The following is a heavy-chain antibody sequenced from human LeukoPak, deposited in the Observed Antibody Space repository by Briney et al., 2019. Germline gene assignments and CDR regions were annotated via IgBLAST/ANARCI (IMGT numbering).Heavy chain of an antibody. CDR1: GYTFTGYY. V-gene: IGHV1-2*02. CDR3: ARELVQLELSWFDP. CDR2: INPNSGGT. Sequence: PEASVKVSCKASGYTFTGYYMHWVRQAPGQGLEWMGWINPNSGGTNYAQKFQGRVTMTRDTSISTAYMELSRLRSDDTAVYYCARELVQLELSWFDPWGQGTLVTVSS. D-gene: IGHD1-1*01. J-gene: IGHJ5*02.